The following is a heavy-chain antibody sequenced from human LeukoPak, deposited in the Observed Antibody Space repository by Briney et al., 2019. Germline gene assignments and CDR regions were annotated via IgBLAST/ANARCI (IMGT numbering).Heavy chain of an antibody. Sequence: GGSLRLSCSAAGFTFRSHAMSWVRQAPGKGLEWVSGIGASGGSTYYADSVKGRFTISRDNSKNTLYLRMNSLRTEDTAVYYCAKAEGYDILTGLDYWGQGTLVTVSS. V-gene: IGHV3-23*01. J-gene: IGHJ4*02. CDR1: GFTFRSHA. CDR2: IGASGGST. CDR3: AKAEGYDILTGLDY. D-gene: IGHD3-9*01.